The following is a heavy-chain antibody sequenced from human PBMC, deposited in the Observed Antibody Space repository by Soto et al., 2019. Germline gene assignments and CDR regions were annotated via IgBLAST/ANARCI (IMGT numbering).Heavy chain of an antibody. J-gene: IGHJ6*02. CDR3: AKVQSDDYGDYYYYGMDV. D-gene: IGHD4-17*01. Sequence: GGSLRLSCAASGFTFSSYGMHWVRQAPGKGLEWVAVISYDGSNKYYADSVKGRFTISRDNSKNTLYLQMNSLRAEDTAVYYCAKVQSDDYGDYYYYGMDVWGQGTTVTVSS. CDR2: ISYDGSNK. V-gene: IGHV3-30*18. CDR1: GFTFSSYG.